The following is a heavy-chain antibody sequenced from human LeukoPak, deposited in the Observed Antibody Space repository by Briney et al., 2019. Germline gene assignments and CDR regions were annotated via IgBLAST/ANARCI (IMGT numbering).Heavy chain of an antibody. V-gene: IGHV1-8*01. CDR1: GYTLTSYD. Sequence: ASVKVSCKASGYTLTSYDINWVRQATGQGLEWMGWMNPNSGNTGYAQKFQGRVTMTRNTSISTAYMELSSLRSEDTAVYYCARESGPFGGYDSGSWFDPWGQGTLVTVSS. D-gene: IGHD5-12*01. CDR3: ARESGPFGGYDSGSWFDP. CDR2: MNPNSGNT. J-gene: IGHJ5*02.